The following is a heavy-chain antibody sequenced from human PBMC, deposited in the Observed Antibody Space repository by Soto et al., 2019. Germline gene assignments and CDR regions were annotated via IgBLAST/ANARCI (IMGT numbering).Heavy chain of an antibody. Sequence: VKVSCKASGYTFTSYDINWVRQATGQGLEWMGWMNPNSGNTGCAQKFQGRVTMTRSTSISTAYMELSSLRSEDTAVYYCARGGYYYDSSAYYRTFDYWGQGTLVTVSS. CDR3: ARGGYYYDSSAYYRTFDY. D-gene: IGHD3-22*01. CDR1: GYTFTSYD. V-gene: IGHV1-8*01. J-gene: IGHJ4*02. CDR2: MNPNSGNT.